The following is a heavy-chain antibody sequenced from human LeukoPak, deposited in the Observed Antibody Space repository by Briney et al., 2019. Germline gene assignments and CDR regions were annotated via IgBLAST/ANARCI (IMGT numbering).Heavy chain of an antibody. CDR2: IYHSGST. V-gene: IGHV4-30-2*01. CDR3: ARRPRGGRFDP. Sequence: SETLSLTCAVSGGSISSGGYSWSWIRQPPGKGLEWIGYIYHSGSTYYNPSLKSRVTISVDRSKNQFSLKLSSVTAADTAVYSCARRPRGGRFDPWGQGTLVTVSS. J-gene: IGHJ5*02. CDR1: GGSISSGGYS.